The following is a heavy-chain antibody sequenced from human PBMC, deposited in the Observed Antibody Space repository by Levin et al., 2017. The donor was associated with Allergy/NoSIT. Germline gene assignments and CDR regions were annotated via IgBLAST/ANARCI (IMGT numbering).Heavy chain of an antibody. Sequence: SVKVSCKASGGTFTYYTVSWVRQAPGQGLEWMGRTFPILDITTYAQNFQGRVTITADKATNTAYMELSGLTSEDTAVYYCASEYCAGDCNRRRALAYWGQGTLVTVSS. CDR3: ASEYCAGDCNRRRALAY. D-gene: IGHD2-21*02. CDR1: GGTFTYYT. J-gene: IGHJ4*02. V-gene: IGHV1-69*02. CDR2: TFPILDIT.